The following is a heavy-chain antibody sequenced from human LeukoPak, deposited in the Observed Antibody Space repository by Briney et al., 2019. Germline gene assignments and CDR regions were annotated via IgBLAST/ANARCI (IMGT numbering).Heavy chain of an antibody. J-gene: IGHJ4*02. CDR1: GGSIGSYY. CDR2: IYYSGST. Sequence: SETLSLTCTVSGGSIGSYYWSWIRQPPGKGLEWIGYIYYSGSTNYNPSLKSRVTISVDTSKNQFSLKLSSVTAADTAVYYCARETYYFDYWGQGTLVTVSS. CDR3: ARETYYFDY. V-gene: IGHV4-59*01.